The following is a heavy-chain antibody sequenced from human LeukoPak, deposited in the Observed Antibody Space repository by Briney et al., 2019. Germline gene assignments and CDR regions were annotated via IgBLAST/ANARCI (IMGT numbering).Heavy chain of an antibody. D-gene: IGHD1-26*01. CDR1: GGSVSSSNFY. V-gene: IGHV4-39*07. CDR3: AERGVGPTTDAFDI. Sequence: SETLSLTCSVSGGSVSSSNFYWGWVRQAPGKGLEWIGSFYFSGSSFRNPSLKSRVLMSGDKSKNHLSLKLRSVTAADTAVYYCAERGVGPTTDAFDIWGRGTMVTVSS. CDR2: FYFSGSS. J-gene: IGHJ3*02.